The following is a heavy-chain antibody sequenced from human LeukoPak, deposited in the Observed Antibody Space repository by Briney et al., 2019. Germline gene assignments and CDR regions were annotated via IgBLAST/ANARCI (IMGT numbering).Heavy chain of an antibody. Sequence: GGSLRLSCAASGFTVSSNYMSWVRQAPGKGLEWVSVIYSGGSTYYADSVKGRFTISRDNSKNTLYLQMNSLRAEDTAVYYCARGLGSDTYYDFWSGYYELDYWGQGTLVTVSS. D-gene: IGHD3-3*01. V-gene: IGHV3-53*01. CDR2: IYSGGST. CDR3: ARGLGSDTYYDFWSGYYELDY. J-gene: IGHJ4*02. CDR1: GFTVSSNY.